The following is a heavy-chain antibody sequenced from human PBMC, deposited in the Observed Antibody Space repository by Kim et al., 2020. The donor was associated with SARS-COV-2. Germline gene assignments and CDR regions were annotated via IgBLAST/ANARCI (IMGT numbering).Heavy chain of an antibody. CDR2: INPNSGGT. V-gene: IGHV1-2*02. CDR3: ARDGSNWNYEPHVYGMDV. CDR1: GYTFTGYY. D-gene: IGHD1-7*01. J-gene: IGHJ6*02. Sequence: ASVKVSCKASGYTFTGYYMHWVRQAPGQGLEWMGWINPNSGGTNYAQKFQGRVTMTRDTSISTAYMELSRLRSDDTAVYYCARDGSNWNYEPHVYGMDVWGQGTTVTVSS.